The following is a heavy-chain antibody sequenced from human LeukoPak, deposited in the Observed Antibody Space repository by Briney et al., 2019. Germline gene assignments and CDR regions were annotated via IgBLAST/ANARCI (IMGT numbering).Heavy chain of an antibody. CDR1: GYSISNGYY. V-gene: IGHV4-38-2*01. Sequence: SETLSLTCDVSGYSISNGYYWGWIRQPPGKGLEWIGNIYRSGTTYYNPSLKSRVTVSVDTSKTRFSLKLSSVTAADTAVYYCARRLVEVPVAKRVSGDAFDIWGQGTMVSVSP. CDR2: IYRSGTT. D-gene: IGHD2-2*01. J-gene: IGHJ3*02. CDR3: ARRLVEVPVAKRVSGDAFDI.